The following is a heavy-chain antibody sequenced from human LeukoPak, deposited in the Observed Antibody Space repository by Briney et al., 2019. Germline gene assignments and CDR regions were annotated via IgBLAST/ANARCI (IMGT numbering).Heavy chain of an antibody. V-gene: IGHV1-2*02. CDR1: GYIFTCYY. CDR2: INPNSGGA. J-gene: IGHJ5*02. CDR3: ARGPPEYCSGGSCYSGRNWIDP. Sequence: ASVKVSCKTSGYIFTCYYIHGLRQAPGQGLEWMGWINPNSGGADYAQKFQGRVTMTRDTSINTVYMALSRLRSDDTAIFYCARGPPEYCSGGSCYSGRNWIDPWGQGTLVTVSS. D-gene: IGHD2-15*01.